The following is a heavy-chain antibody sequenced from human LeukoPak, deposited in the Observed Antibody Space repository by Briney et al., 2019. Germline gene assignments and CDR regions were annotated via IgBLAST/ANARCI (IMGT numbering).Heavy chain of an antibody. J-gene: IGHJ3*02. CDR3: ARDQGTVTTIRGVDI. V-gene: IGHV3-33*08. CDR2: IWYDGSNK. CDR1: GFTFSSYA. D-gene: IGHD4-17*01. Sequence: PGGSLRLSCAASGFTFSSYAMSWVRQAPGKGLEWVAIIWYDGSNKYYADSVKGRFTISRDNSKNTLYLQMNGLRAEDTAVYYCARDQGTVTTIRGVDIWGQGTMVTVSS.